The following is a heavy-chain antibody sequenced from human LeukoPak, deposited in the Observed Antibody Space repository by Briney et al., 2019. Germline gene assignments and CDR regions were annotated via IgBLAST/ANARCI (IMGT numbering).Heavy chain of an antibody. CDR2: ISAYNGNT. J-gene: IGHJ4*02. Sequence: ASVKVFCKASGYTFTSYGISWVRQAPGQGLEWMGWISAYNGNTNYAQKLQGRVTMTTDTSTSTAYMELRSQRSDDTAVYYCARQSRRYDSSGYYYFDYWGQGTLVTVSS. CDR1: GYTFTSYG. V-gene: IGHV1-18*01. D-gene: IGHD3-22*01. CDR3: ARQSRRYDSSGYYYFDY.